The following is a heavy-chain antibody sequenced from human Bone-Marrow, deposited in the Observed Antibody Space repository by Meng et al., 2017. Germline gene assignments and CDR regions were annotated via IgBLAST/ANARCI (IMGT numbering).Heavy chain of an antibody. J-gene: IGHJ6*01. D-gene: IGHD2-2*01. CDR3: ARVGYCSSTSCYSHYYYYGMDV. CDR2: INWNGGST. V-gene: IGHV3-20*04. CDR1: GFTFDDYG. Sequence: GESLKISCAASGFTFDDYGMSWVRQAPGKGLEWVSGINWNGGSTGYADSVKGRFTISRDNAKNSLYLQMNSLRAEDTALYYCARVGYCSSTSCYSHYYYYGMDVWGQGNTV.